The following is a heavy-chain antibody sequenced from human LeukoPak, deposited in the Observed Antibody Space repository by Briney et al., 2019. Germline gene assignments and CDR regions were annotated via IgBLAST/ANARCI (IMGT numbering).Heavy chain of an antibody. CDR1: GDSISSGGYY. CDR2: IYYSGST. CDR3: ARVAFYYDSSGYYSWGVDY. J-gene: IGHJ4*02. Sequence: PSETLSLTCTVSGDSISSGGYYWSWIRQLPGKGLEWIGYIYYSGSTNYNPSLKSRVTISVDTSKNQFSLKLSSVTAADTAVYYCARVAFYYDSSGYYSWGVDYWGQGTLVTVSS. D-gene: IGHD3-22*01. V-gene: IGHV4-61*08.